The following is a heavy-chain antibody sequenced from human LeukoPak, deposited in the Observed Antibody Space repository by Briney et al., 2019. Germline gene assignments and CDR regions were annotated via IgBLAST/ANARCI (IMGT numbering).Heavy chain of an antibody. CDR3: ARGGDIVVVPAAIRFDP. V-gene: IGHV4-59*01. CDR2: IYYSGST. Sequence: KPSETLSLTCTVSGGSISGYYWSWIRQPPGKGLEWIGYIYYSGSTNYNPSLKSRVTISVDTSKNQFSLKLSSVTAADTAVYYCARGGDIVVVPAAIRFDPLVQGTLVTVSS. D-gene: IGHD2-2*01. CDR1: GGSISGYY. J-gene: IGHJ5*02.